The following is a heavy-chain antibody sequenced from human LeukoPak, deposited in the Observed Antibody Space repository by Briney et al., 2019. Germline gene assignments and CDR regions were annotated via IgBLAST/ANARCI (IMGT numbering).Heavy chain of an antibody. CDR3: ARDAGDYFDY. CDR2: IHYSWST. D-gene: IGHD1-26*01. J-gene: IGHJ4*02. Sequence: SETLSLTCTVSGGSVNSDSYHWSLIRQPPGKGLEWIGYIHYSWSTIQKPSLKSRVTISVDTSRNQFSLKLTSVTAADTAVYYCARDAGDYFDYWGQGTLVTVSS. CDR1: GGSVNSDSYH. V-gene: IGHV4-61*01.